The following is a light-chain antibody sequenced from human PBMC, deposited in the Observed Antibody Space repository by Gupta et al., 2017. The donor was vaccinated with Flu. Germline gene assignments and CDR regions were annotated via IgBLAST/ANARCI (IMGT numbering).Light chain of an antibody. CDR3: SSYTSSNTLV. CDR2: EVS. V-gene: IGLV2-14*01. Sequence: SALTQPASVSGSPGQSITISCTGTSSDIGGYKYVSWYQQPPGKAPKLMIYEVSLRPSGVSNRFSGSKSGNTASLTISGLQAEDEADYYCSSYTSSNTLVFGGGTKLTVL. CDR1: SSDIGGYKY. J-gene: IGLJ3*02.